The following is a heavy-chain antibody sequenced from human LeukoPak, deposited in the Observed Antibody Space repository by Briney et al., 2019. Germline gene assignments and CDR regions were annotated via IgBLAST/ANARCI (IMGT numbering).Heavy chain of an antibody. V-gene: IGHV1-8*01. CDR3: ARLYYGSGSPFPLDYYYSYMDV. D-gene: IGHD3-10*01. CDR1: GYTFTSYD. CDR2: MNPNSGNT. Sequence: ASVKVSCKASGYTFTSYDINWVRQATGQGLEWMGWMNPNSGNTGYAQKFQGRVTMTRNTSISTAYMELSSLRSEDTAGYYCARLYYGSGSPFPLDYYYSYMDVWGKGTTVTISS. J-gene: IGHJ6*03.